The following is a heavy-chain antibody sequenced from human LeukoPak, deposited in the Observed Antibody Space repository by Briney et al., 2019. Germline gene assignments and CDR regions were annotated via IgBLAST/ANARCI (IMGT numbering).Heavy chain of an antibody. CDR1: GFILSNYR. CDR3: ATRPELGY. V-gene: IGHV3-48*01. J-gene: IGHJ4*02. Sequence: GGSLRLSCAASGFILSNYRMNWVRQAPGKGLEWVSYISSSGNSREYADSVKGRFTISRDNSKNTLYLQMNSLRPEDTALYYCATRPELGYWGQGTLVTVSS. CDR2: ISSSGNSR. D-gene: IGHD3-22*01.